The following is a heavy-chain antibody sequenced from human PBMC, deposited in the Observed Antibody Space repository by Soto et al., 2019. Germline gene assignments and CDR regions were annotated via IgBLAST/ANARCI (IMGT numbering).Heavy chain of an antibody. CDR2: ISYDGSNK. CDR1: GFTFSSYG. J-gene: IGHJ4*02. Sequence: GGSLRLSCAASGFTFSSYGMHWVRQAPGKGLEWVAVISYDGSNKYYADSVKGRFTISRDNSKNTLYLQMNSLRAEDTAVYYCAKDPYSGSYYDGRGFDYWGQGTLVTVSS. V-gene: IGHV3-30*18. CDR3: AKDPYSGSYYDGRGFDY. D-gene: IGHD1-26*01.